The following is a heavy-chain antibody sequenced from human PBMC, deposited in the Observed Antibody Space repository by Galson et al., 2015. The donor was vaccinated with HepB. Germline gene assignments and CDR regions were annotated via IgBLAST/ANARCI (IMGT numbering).Heavy chain of an antibody. CDR2: ISYDGSNK. CDR1: GFTFSSYA. CDR3: AREGMGRRDIVVVPAASLDP. V-gene: IGHV3-30-3*01. J-gene: IGHJ5*02. D-gene: IGHD2-2*01. Sequence: SLRLSCAASGFTFSSYAMHWVRQAPGKGLEWVAVISYDGSNKYYADSVKGRFTISRDNSKNTLYLQMNSLRAEDTAVYYCAREGMGRRDIVVVPAASLDPWGQGTLVTVSS.